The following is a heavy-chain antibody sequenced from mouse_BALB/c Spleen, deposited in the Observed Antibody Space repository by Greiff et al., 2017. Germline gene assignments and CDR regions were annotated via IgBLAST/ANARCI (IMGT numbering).Heavy chain of an antibody. Sequence: EVQLHQSGPELVKPGASVKISCKASGYTFTDYNMHWVKQSHGKSLEWIGYIYPYNGGTGYNQKFKSKATLTVDNSSSTAYMELRSLTSEDSAVYYCARSDRYEAWFAYWGQGTLVTVSA. CDR3: ARSDRYEAWFAY. CDR2: IYPYNGGT. D-gene: IGHD2-14*01. J-gene: IGHJ3*01. V-gene: IGHV1S29*02. CDR1: GYTFTDYN.